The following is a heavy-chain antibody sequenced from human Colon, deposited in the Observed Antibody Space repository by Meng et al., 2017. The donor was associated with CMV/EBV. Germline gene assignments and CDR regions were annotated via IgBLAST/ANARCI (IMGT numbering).Heavy chain of an antibody. V-gene: IGHV3-53*01. CDR1: GFTVSSNY. CDR3: ARLREAYSSSWYRTSDYYYGMDV. CDR2: IYSGGST. J-gene: IGHJ6*02. Sequence: GESLKISCAASGFTVSSNYMSWVRQAPGKGLEWVSVIYSGGSTYYADSVKGRFTISRDNSKNTLYLQMNSLRAEDTAVYYCARLREAYSSSWYRTSDYYYGMDVWGQGTTVTVSS. D-gene: IGHD6-13*01.